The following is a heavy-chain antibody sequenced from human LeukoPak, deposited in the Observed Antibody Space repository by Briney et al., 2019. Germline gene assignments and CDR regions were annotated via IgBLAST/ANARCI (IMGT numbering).Heavy chain of an antibody. CDR3: ARDREGYCSSTSCYWFDP. D-gene: IGHD2-2*01. J-gene: IGHJ5*02. Sequence: SVKVSCKASGGTFSSYAISWVRQAPGQGLEWMGRIIPIFGTANYAQKFQSRVTITTDESTITAYMELSSLRSEDTAVYYCARDREGYCSSTSCYWFDPWGQGTLVTVSS. CDR1: GGTFSSYA. V-gene: IGHV1-69*05. CDR2: IIPIFGTA.